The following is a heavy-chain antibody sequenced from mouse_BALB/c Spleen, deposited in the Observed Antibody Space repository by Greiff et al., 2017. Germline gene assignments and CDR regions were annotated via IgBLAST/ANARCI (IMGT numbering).Heavy chain of an antibody. CDR3: ARRYDVGYYAMDY. D-gene: IGHD2-14*01. Sequence: EVNVVESGGGLVQPGGSRKLSCAASGFTFSSFGMHWVRQAPEKGLEWVAYISSGSSTIYYADTVKGRFTISRDNPKNTLFLQMTSLRSEDTAMYYCARRYDVGYYAMDYWGQGTSVTVSS. V-gene: IGHV5-17*02. J-gene: IGHJ4*01. CDR2: ISSGSSTI. CDR1: GFTFSSFG.